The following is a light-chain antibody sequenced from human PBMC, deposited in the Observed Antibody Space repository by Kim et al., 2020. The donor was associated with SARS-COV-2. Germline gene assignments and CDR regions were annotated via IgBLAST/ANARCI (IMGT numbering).Light chain of an antibody. J-gene: IGLJ2*01. CDR1: KLGDKY. CDR2: QDT. V-gene: IGLV3-1*01. Sequence: VSPGQTASITCSGDKLGDKYACWYQQKPGQSPVLVLYQDTKRPSGIPERFSGSNSGNTATLTISGTQAMDEADYYCQSWDSSTVVVFGGGTQLTVL. CDR3: QSWDSSTVVV.